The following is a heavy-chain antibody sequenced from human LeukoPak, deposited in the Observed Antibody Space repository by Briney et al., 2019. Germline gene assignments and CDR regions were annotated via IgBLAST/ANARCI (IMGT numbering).Heavy chain of an antibody. D-gene: IGHD5-18*01. CDR3: ARGSRGYSYG. Sequence: SETLSLTCTVSGVSISSYHWSWIRQPPGKGLEWIGYIYYSGSTNYNPSLKSRVTISVDTSKNQFSLKLSSVTAADTAVYYCARGSRGYSYGWGQGTLVTVSS. V-gene: IGHV4-59*01. J-gene: IGHJ4*02. CDR1: GVSISSYH. CDR2: IYYSGST.